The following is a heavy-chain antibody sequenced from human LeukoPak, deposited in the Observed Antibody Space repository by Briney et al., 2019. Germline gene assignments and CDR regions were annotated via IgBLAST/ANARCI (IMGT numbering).Heavy chain of an antibody. CDR1: GFAFGNYA. CDR2: IDSSGSYT. D-gene: IGHD4-17*01. V-gene: IGHV3-23*01. CDR3: AKISTVTENFHH. Sequence: PGGSQRLSCAASGFAFGNYAMGWVRQAPGKGLEWVSSIDSSGSYTPSADSVKGRFTISRDNSENTVYLQMNSLRAADTAVYSCAKISTVTENFHHWGQGTLLTVSS. J-gene: IGHJ4*02.